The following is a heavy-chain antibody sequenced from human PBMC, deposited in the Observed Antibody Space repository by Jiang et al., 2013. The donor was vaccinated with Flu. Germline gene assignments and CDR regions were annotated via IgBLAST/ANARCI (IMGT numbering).Heavy chain of an antibody. J-gene: IGHJ4*02. D-gene: IGHD3-9*01. Sequence: GAEVKKPGASVTVSCKASGYNFTSYYIYWMRQAPGQGLEWMGRVNPKTGATNDTQKFKDRVTMTRDTAISTAYIEVTSLTSDDTATYYCAREKNRVPRYWGPGTLVTVSA. CDR3: AREKNRVPRY. CDR2: VNPKTGAT. V-gene: IGHV1-2*06. CDR1: GYNFTSYY.